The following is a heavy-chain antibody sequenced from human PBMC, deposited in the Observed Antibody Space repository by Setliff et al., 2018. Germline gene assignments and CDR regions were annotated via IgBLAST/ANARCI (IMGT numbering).Heavy chain of an antibody. CDR2: IKGQTDGGTT. D-gene: IGHD6-19*01. CDR3: TTGYISGYYIGH. CDR1: GFTFSSYA. Sequence: GGSLRLSCAASGFTFSSYAMSWVRQVPGKGLEWVGRIKGQTDGGTTDYAAPVKGRFSISRDDSKNTVYLQMNSLKTEDTAVYYCTTGYISGYYIGHWGLGTLVTVSS. J-gene: IGHJ4*02. V-gene: IGHV3-15*01.